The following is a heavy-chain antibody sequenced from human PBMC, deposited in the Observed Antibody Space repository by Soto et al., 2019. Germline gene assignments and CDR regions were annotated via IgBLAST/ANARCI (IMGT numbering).Heavy chain of an antibody. CDR3: ARDRYSSSWQDWFDP. CDR2: IYYSGGT. D-gene: IGHD6-13*01. Sequence: QVQLQESGPGLVKPSETLSLTCTVSGGSISSYYWSWIRQPPGKGLEWIGYIYYSGGTNYNPPLKSRVNISVDTSKNQFSLKLSSVTAADTAVYYCARDRYSSSWQDWFDPWGQGTLVTVSS. J-gene: IGHJ5*02. CDR1: GGSISSYY. V-gene: IGHV4-59*01.